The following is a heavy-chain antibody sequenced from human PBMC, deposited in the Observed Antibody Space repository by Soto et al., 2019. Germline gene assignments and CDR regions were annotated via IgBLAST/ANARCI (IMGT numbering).Heavy chain of an antibody. V-gene: IGHV1-69*13. CDR2: IIPIFGTA. J-gene: IGHJ4*02. Sequence: SVKVSCKASGGTFSSYAISWVRQAPGQGLEWMGVIIPIFGTANYAQKFQGRVTITADESTSTAYMELSSLRSEDTAVYYCARSTTPYCGGDCYDLYYFDYWGQGTLVTVSS. D-gene: IGHD2-21*02. CDR1: GGTFSSYA. CDR3: ARSTTPYCGGDCYDLYYFDY.